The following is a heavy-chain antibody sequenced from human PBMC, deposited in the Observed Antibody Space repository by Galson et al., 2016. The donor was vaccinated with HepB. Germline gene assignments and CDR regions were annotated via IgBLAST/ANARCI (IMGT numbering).Heavy chain of an antibody. CDR3: ARGPSERPGLYFFDF. CDR1: VGSITNAY. Sequence: ETLSLTCSVSVGSITNAYWSRIRQTPGKDLEWIGYIYFLGNTDYNLSLKSRVTMSVDRTKNQISLHLTSVTTADTAVYYCARGPSERPGLYFFDFWGPGILVTVS. J-gene: IGHJ4*02. D-gene: IGHD1-1*01. V-gene: IGHV4-59*01. CDR2: IYFLGNT.